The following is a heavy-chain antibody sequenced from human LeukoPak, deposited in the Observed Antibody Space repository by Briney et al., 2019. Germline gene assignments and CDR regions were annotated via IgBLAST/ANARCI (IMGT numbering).Heavy chain of an antibody. V-gene: IGHV3-74*01. D-gene: IGHD5-12*01. CDR2: INSDGSST. CDR1: GFTFSNYW. J-gene: IGHJ4*02. CDR3: AKIPSATESFDY. Sequence: GGSLRLSCAASGFTFSNYWMHWVRQAPGKGLVWVSRINSDGSSTTYADSVRGRFTISRDNAKNTLYLQMDSLRAEDTAIYYCAKIPSATESFDYWGQGTLVTVSS.